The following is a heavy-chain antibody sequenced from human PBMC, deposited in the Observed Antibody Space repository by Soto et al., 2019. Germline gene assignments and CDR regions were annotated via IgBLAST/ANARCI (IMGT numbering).Heavy chain of an antibody. CDR2: ISVYNGNT. J-gene: IGHJ4*02. Sequence: QVKLVQSGTEVKKPGASLKVSCKASGYSFATSGISWVRQAPGQGLEWMGWISVYNGNTNYDQKLYDRVTMTTDTCTNTAYLELRSLRSDDTAVYYCARAGQYYDSSGYVNWGQGTLVTVSS. V-gene: IGHV1-18*01. D-gene: IGHD3-22*01. CDR1: GYSFATSG. CDR3: ARAGQYYDSSGYVN.